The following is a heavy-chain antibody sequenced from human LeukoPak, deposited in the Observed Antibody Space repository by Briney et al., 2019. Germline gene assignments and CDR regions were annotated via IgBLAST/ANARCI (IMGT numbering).Heavy chain of an antibody. Sequence: GGSLRLSCAASGFTFSNYWMHWVRQAPGKGLVWVSRISSDGSSTNYADSVKGRFTISRDNAKNTLYLQMNSLRAEDTAVYYCTRGTYTDHWGQGTLVTVSS. D-gene: IGHD3/OR15-3a*01. V-gene: IGHV3-74*01. J-gene: IGHJ4*02. CDR1: GFTFSNYW. CDR3: TRGTYTDH. CDR2: ISSDGSST.